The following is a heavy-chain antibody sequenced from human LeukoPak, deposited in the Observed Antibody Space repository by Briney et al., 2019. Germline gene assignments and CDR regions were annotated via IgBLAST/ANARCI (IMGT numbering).Heavy chain of an antibody. CDR1: GFSFSNYG. Sequence: GGSLRLSCAASGFSFSNYGMNWVRQAPGKGLEWVAFIQYDGSKNYYADYVKGRFTISRDNSKNTLYMQMNSLRPEDTAVYYCAKGLYSYNSSGFPAWGQGTLVTVSS. CDR2: IQYDGSKN. CDR3: AKGLYSYNSSGFPA. J-gene: IGHJ5*02. D-gene: IGHD3-22*01. V-gene: IGHV3-30*02.